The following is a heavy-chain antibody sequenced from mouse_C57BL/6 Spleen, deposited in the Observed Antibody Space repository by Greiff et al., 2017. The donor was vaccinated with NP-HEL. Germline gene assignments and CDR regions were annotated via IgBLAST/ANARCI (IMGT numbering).Heavy chain of an antibody. CDR1: GYSITSGYY. CDR3: ARDITTVVDY. D-gene: IGHD1-1*01. J-gene: IGHJ2*01. Sequence: EVQLQQSGPGLVKPSQSLSLTCSVTGYSITSGYYWNWIRQFPGNKLEWMGYISYDGSNNYNPSLKNRISITRDTSKNQFFLKLNSVTTEDTATYYCARDITTVVDYWGQGTTLTVSS. V-gene: IGHV3-6*01. CDR2: ISYDGSN.